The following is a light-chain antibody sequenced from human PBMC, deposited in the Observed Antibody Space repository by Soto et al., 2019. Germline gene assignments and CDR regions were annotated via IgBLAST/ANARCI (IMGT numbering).Light chain of an antibody. J-gene: IGKJ1*01. CDR2: DAS. Sequence: DVQLTQAPSTLSASVGDRVTITCRASQSIGNWLAWYQQKPGKAPNLLIYDASTLENGVPSRFSGSASGTDFTLTISSLQPYDFATYYCQQYNSYSPRTLGPGPKVDI. V-gene: IGKV1-5*01. CDR1: QSIGNW. CDR3: QQYNSYSPRT.